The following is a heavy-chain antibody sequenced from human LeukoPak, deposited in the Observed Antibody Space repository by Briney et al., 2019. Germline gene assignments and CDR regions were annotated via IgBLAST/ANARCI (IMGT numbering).Heavy chain of an antibody. V-gene: IGHV1-2*02. CDR3: ATDKKPYGSGKEAFDI. D-gene: IGHD3-10*01. Sequence: ASVKVSCKASGYTFTGYYTHWVRQAPGQGLEWMGWINPNSGGTNYAQKFQGRVTMTEDTSTDTAYMELSSLRSEDTAVYYCATDKKPYGSGKEAFDIWGQGTMVTVSS. CDR1: GYTFTGYY. J-gene: IGHJ3*02. CDR2: INPNSGGT.